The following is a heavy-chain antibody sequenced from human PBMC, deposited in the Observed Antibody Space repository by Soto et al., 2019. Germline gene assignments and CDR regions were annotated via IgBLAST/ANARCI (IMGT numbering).Heavy chain of an antibody. D-gene: IGHD1-26*01. Sequence: SETLSLTCTVSGGSISSSSYYWGWIRQPPGKGLEWIGSIYYSGSTYYNPSLKSRVTISVDTSKNQFSLKLSSVTAADTAVYYCARRGVGATMGGSHTDDYWGQGTLVTVSS. V-gene: IGHV4-39*01. J-gene: IGHJ4*02. CDR1: GGSISSSSYY. CDR2: IYYSGST. CDR3: ARRGVGATMGGSHTDDY.